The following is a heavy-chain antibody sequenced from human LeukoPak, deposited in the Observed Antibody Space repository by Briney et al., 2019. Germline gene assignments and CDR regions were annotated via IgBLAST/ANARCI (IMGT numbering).Heavy chain of an antibody. CDR1: GGSISSYY. J-gene: IGHJ5*02. Sequence: PSETLSLTCTVSGGSISSYYWSWIRQPAGKGLEWIGYIYYSGSTNYNPSLKSRVTISVDTSKNQFSLKLSSVTAADTAVYYCARDGRGAAGNWFDPWGQGTLVTVSS. D-gene: IGHD6-13*01. CDR2: IYYSGST. CDR3: ARDGRGAAGNWFDP. V-gene: IGHV4-59*01.